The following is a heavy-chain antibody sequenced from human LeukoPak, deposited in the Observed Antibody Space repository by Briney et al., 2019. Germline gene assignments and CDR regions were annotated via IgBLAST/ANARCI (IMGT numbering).Heavy chain of an antibody. Sequence: GGSLRLSCAASGFTFSSYGMHWVRQAPGKGLEWVAFIRYDGSNKYYADSVKGRFTISRDNAKNSLYLLMNSLRAEDTAVYYCAREYCSGGSCYNDAFDIWGQGTMVTVSS. CDR3: AREYCSGGSCYNDAFDI. CDR2: IRYDGSNK. V-gene: IGHV3-30*02. CDR1: GFTFSSYG. D-gene: IGHD2-15*01. J-gene: IGHJ3*02.